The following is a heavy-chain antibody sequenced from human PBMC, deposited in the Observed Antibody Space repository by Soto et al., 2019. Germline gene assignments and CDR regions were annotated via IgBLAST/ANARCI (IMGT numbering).Heavy chain of an antibody. Sequence: ASETLSLTCTVSGDSISAYYWTWVRQPPGKGLEWLGYISYTAGTKYNPSLRNRLTLSLDTSENQFSLKLTSVTAADTAVYYCSRMFGAYWYFDYWGQGSLVTVSS. CDR3: SRMFGAYWYFDY. V-gene: IGHV4-59*01. CDR2: ISYTAGT. CDR1: GDSISAYY. D-gene: IGHD2-8*02. J-gene: IGHJ4*02.